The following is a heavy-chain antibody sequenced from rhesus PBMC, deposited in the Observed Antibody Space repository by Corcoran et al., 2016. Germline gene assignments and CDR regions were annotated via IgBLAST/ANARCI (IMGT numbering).Heavy chain of an antibody. V-gene: IGHV4-169*01. J-gene: IGHJ4*01. CDR2: LYGSGSST. Sequence: QLQLQESGQGLVKPSETLSVTCAVSGGSISSSSWSWIRQAPGKGRERIGYLYGSGSSTNYNPSLTIRVTLAVDTSENQLSLKLSSVTTAYTAVYYCARAVTEIAASGSGYFDYWVQGVLVPVSS. D-gene: IGHD6-31*01. CDR1: GGSISSSS. CDR3: ARAVTEIAASGSGYFDY.